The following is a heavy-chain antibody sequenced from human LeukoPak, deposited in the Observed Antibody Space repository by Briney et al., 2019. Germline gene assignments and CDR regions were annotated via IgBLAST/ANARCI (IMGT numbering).Heavy chain of an antibody. Sequence: PGGSLRLSCAASGFTFSSYSINWVRQAPGKGLEWVSSISSSSSYIYYADSVKGRFTISRDNAKNSLYLQMNSLRAEDTAVYYCARDFALFGPNWGQGTLVTVSS. V-gene: IGHV3-21*01. CDR1: GFTFSSYS. J-gene: IGHJ4*02. CDR2: ISSSSSYI. CDR3: ARDFALFGPN. D-gene: IGHD2-21*01.